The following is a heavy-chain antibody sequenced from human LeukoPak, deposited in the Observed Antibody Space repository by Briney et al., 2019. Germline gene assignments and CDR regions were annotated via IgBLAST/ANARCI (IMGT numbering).Heavy chain of an antibody. V-gene: IGHV3-7*01. D-gene: IGHD6-19*01. CDR1: GFTFSSYW. J-gene: IGHJ5*02. CDR3: VREGGSDWYSGWFDP. Sequence: GGSLRLSCAASGFTFSSYWMSWVRQAPGKGLEWVANIKKDGSEKKYVDSVKGRFTISRDNAKNSLFLQMNSLRVEDTALYYSVREGGSDWYSGWFDPWGQGTQVTVSS. CDR2: IKKDGSEK.